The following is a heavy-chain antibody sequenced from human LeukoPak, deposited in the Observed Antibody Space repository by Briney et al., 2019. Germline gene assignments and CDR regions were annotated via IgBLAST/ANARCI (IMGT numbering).Heavy chain of an antibody. Sequence: PGGSLRLSCAASGFTFSSYSMNWVRQAPGKGLEWVSSISSSSSYIYYADSVTGRFTISRDNAKNSLYLQMNSLRAEDTAVYYCARDLGGDILTGYYLYYFDYWGQGTLVTVSS. CDR1: GFTFSSYS. CDR2: ISSSSSYI. D-gene: IGHD3-9*01. J-gene: IGHJ4*02. V-gene: IGHV3-21*01. CDR3: ARDLGGDILTGYYLYYFDY.